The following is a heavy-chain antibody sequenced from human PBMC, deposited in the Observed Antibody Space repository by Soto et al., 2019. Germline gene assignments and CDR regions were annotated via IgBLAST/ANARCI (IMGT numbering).Heavy chain of an antibody. CDR3: ARENGGTARDTEYYYYYGMAG. J-gene: IGHJ6*02. Sequence: ASLKVSCKASGYTFTGYYMHWVLQAPGQGLEWMGWINPNSGGTNYAQKFQGWVTMTRDTSISTAYMELSRLRSDDTAVYYCARENGGTARDTEYYYYYGMAGWAQGTTVTVAS. V-gene: IGHV1-2*04. D-gene: IGHD5-18*01. CDR1: GYTFTGYY. CDR2: INPNSGGT.